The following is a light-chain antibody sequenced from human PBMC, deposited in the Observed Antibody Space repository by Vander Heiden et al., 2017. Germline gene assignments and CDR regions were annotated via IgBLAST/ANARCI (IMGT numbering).Light chain of an antibody. J-gene: IGLJ2*01. CDR1: ISNIGSNS. CDR3: AAWDDSLTGLV. Sequence: QSVLTQPPSTFGTPGQRVTISCSGIISNIGSNSVNCYQQLPGASPRLLIYNNDQRPSGVPDRFSGSKSGTSASLSVSGLRSEDEADYYCAAWDDSLTGLVFGGGTKLTVL. CDR2: NND. V-gene: IGLV1-44*01.